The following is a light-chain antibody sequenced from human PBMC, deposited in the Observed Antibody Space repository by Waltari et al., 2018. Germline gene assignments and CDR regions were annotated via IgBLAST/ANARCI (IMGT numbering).Light chain of an antibody. CDR1: QSVSSN. J-gene: IGKJ2*01. Sequence: EIVMTQSPATLSVSPGERATLSCRASQSVSSNLAWYQQKPGQAPRLLSYGASTRATGIPDRFSGSWSGTEFTLTISSLQSEDFAVYYCQQYNNWPPLMYTFGQGTKLEIK. CDR3: QQYNNWPPLMYT. CDR2: GAS. V-gene: IGKV3-15*01.